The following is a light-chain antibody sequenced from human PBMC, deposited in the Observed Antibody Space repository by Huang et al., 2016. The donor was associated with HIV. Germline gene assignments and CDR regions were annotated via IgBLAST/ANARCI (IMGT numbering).Light chain of an antibody. CDR3: HQYNNWLLS. CDR2: GSS. J-gene: IGKJ4*01. Sequence: EIVMTQSPATLSVSPGERVTLSCRANRSVNTNLAWYQKRPGQAPRLLIYGSSTRAPGIPARFIGSGSGTDFSLTISSLQSEDFALYYCHQYNNWLLSFGGGTRVDI. CDR1: RSVNTN. V-gene: IGKV3-15*01.